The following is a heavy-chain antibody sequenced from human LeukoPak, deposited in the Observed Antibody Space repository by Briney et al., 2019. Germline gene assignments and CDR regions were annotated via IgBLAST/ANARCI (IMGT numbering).Heavy chain of an antibody. J-gene: IGHJ4*02. V-gene: IGHV4-34*01. Sequence: SETLSLTCAVYGGSFSGYYWSWLRQPPGKGLEWIGEINHSGSTNYNPSLKSRVTISVDTSKNQFSLKLSSVTAADTAVYYCACTYYYDSSGYSRYYFDYWGQGTLVTVSS. CDR1: GGSFSGYY. D-gene: IGHD3-22*01. CDR2: INHSGST. CDR3: ACTYYYDSSGYSRYYFDY.